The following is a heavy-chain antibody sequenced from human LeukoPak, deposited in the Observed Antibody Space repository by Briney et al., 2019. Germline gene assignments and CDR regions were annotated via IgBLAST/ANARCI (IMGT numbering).Heavy chain of an antibody. CDR1: GFTFSNKA. D-gene: IGHD2-21*02. CDR3: ARESGGDWGYFDD. CDR2: TTQSGESS. V-gene: IGHV3-23*01. J-gene: IGHJ4*02. Sequence: AGGSLRLSCVASGFTFSNKAMSWVRQAPGMGLDWVTSTTQSGESSGYADSVKGRFTISRDNSKNTLFLQMDSLRVEDTAIYYCARESGGDWGYFDDWGQGTLVTVSS.